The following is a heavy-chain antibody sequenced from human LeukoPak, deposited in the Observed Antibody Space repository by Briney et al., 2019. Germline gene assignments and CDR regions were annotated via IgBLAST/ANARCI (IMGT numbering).Heavy chain of an antibody. V-gene: IGHV4-59*01. CDR2: IYYSGST. D-gene: IGHD1-14*01. J-gene: IGHJ3*02. CDR3: ARYKRHSDAFDI. Sequence: SETLSLTCTVSGGSISSYYWSWIRQPPGKGLEWIGYIYYSGSTNYNPSLKSRVTISVDTSKNQFPLKLSSVTAADTAVYYCARYKRHSDAFDIWGQGTMVTVSS. CDR1: GGSISSYY.